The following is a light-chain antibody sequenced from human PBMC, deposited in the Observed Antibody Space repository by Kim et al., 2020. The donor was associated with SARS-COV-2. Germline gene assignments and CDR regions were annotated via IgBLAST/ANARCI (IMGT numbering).Light chain of an antibody. CDR2: EDN. CDR1: QLGHKF. J-gene: IGLJ2*01. CDR3: QAWDSSTAA. V-gene: IGLV3-1*01. Sequence: SYELTQPPSVSVSPGQTAIISCSGDQLGHKFVSWFQQKPGQSPVLVIHEDNKRPSGIPERFSGSNSGNTATLTISGTQAMDEADYYCQAWDSSTAAFGGGTQVTVL.